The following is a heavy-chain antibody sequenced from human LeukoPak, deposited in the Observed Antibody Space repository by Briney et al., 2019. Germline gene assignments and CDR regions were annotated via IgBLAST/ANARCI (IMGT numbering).Heavy chain of an antibody. J-gene: IGHJ4*02. CDR1: GYTFTTYA. CDR2: INAGNGNT. V-gene: IGHV1-3*01. D-gene: IGHD2-15*01. Sequence: ASVKVSCKASGYTFTTYAMHWVRQAPGQGLEWMGWINAGNGNTKYSQKFQGRVTITRGTSASTAYMELSSLRSEDTAAYYCARSYCSGGRCYWYYFDYWGQGTLVTVSS. CDR3: ARSYCSGGRCYWYYFDY.